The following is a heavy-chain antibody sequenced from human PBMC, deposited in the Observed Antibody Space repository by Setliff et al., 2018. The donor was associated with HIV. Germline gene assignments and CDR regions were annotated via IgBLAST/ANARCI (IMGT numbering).Heavy chain of an antibody. J-gene: IGHJ3*02. D-gene: IGHD3-16*01. CDR2: IKPDGSEK. V-gene: IGHV3-7*01. Sequence: LRLSCAASGFTFSNYWMSWVSQTPGKGLEWVANIKPDGSEKYYVDSVKGRFTISRDNAENSLYLQMNSLRAEDTAVYYCARDYVWGRRAFDIWGPGTMVTVSS. CDR3: ARDYVWGRRAFDI. CDR1: GFTFSNYW.